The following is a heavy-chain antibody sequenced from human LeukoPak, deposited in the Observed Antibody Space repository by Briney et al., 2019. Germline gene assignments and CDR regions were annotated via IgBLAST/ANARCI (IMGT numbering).Heavy chain of an antibody. V-gene: IGHV3-23*01. CDR2: ISGSGGST. D-gene: IGHD2-2*01. J-gene: IGHJ4*02. CDR3: AAIYCSSSSCYAFDY. CDR1: GFTFSSYA. Sequence: GGSLRLSCAASGFTFSSYAMSWVRQAPGKGLEWVSAISGSGGSTYYADSVKGRFTISRDNSKNTLHLQMNSLRVEDTAVYYCAAIYCSSSSCYAFDYWGQGTLVTVSS.